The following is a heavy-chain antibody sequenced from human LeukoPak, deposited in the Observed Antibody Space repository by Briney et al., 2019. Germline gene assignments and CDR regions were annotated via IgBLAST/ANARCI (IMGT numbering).Heavy chain of an antibody. D-gene: IGHD3-9*01. J-gene: IGHJ4*02. CDR3: ARVVLRYSAVYGGIDY. CDR1: GGSISSGGYY. CDR2: IYYSGST. V-gene: IGHV4-31*03. Sequence: SETLSLTCTVSGGSISSGGYYWSWIRQHPGKGLEWIGYIYYSGSTYYSPSLKSRVTISVDTSKNQFSLKLSSVTAADTAVYYCARVVLRYSAVYGGIDYWGQGTLVTVSS.